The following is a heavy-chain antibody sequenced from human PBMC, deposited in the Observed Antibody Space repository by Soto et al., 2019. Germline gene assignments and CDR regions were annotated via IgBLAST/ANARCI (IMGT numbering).Heavy chain of an antibody. CDR3: ARGPGGYCSGGSCYRYYYYMDV. Sequence: SETLSLTCAVYGGSFSGYYWSWIRQPPGKGLEWIGEINHSGSTNYNPSLKSRVTTSVDTSKNQFSLKLGSVTAADTAVYYCARGPGGYCSGGSCYRYYYYMDVWGKGTTVTVSS. CDR2: INHSGST. D-gene: IGHD2-15*01. CDR1: GGSFSGYY. V-gene: IGHV4-34*01. J-gene: IGHJ6*03.